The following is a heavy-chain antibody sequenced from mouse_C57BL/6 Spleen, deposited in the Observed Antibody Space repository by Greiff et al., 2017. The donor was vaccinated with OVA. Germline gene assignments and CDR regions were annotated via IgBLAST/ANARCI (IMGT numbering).Heavy chain of an antibody. CDR2: IYPRSGNT. CDR3: ARFTTVVATDY. CDR1: GYTFTSYG. J-gene: IGHJ2*01. V-gene: IGHV1-81*01. Sequence: VQLQQSGAELARPGASVKLSCKASGYTFTSYGISWVKQRTGQGLEWIGEIYPRSGNTYYNEKFKGKATLTADKSSSTAYMELRSLTSEDAAVYFCARFTTVVATDYWGQGTTLTVSS. D-gene: IGHD1-1*01.